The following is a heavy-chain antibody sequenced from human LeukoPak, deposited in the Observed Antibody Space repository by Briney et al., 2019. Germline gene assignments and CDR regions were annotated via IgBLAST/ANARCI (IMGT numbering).Heavy chain of an antibody. CDR1: GYSISSGYY. CDR2: IYYSGST. CDR3: ARYRGSSSWNFDY. Sequence: SETLSLTCTVSGYSISSGYYWGWIRQPPGKGLEWIGYIYYSGSTNYNPSLKSRVTISVDTSKNQFSLKLSSVTAADTAVYYCARYRGSSSWNFDYWGQGTLVTVSS. D-gene: IGHD6-13*01. J-gene: IGHJ4*02. V-gene: IGHV4-38-2*02.